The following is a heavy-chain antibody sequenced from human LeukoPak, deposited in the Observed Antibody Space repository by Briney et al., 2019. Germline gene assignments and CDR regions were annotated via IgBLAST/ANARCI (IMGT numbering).Heavy chain of an antibody. CDR1: GFSFSSYG. CDR2: ISYDGSNK. D-gene: IGHD1-7*01. CDR3: ARLTGITFAMDV. J-gene: IGHJ6*02. Sequence: GGSLRLSCAASGFSFSSYGMHWVRQAPGKGLEWVAVISYDGSNKYYADSVKGRFTISRDNSRNTLYLQMNSLRAEDTAVYFCARLTGITFAMDVWGQGTTVTVSS. V-gene: IGHV3-30*03.